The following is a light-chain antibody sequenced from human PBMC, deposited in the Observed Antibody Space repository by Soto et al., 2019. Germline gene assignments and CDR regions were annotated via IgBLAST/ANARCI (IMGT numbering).Light chain of an antibody. Sequence: EIVLTQSPGTLSLSPGERATLSCRASQSVSSNLAWYQQKPGQAPRLLISGASTRATGIPARFSGSGSGTEFTLTISSLQSEDFAVYYCQQYGSSITFGQGTRLEIK. CDR3: QQYGSSIT. J-gene: IGKJ5*01. V-gene: IGKV3-15*01. CDR2: GAS. CDR1: QSVSSN.